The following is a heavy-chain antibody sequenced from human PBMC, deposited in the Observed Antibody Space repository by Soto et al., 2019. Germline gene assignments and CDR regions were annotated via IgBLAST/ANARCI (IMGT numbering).Heavy chain of an antibody. V-gene: IGHV1-3*01. J-gene: IGHJ6*03. Sequence: ASVKVSCKASGYTFTSYAMHWVRQAPGQRLEWMGWINAGNGNTKYSQKFQGRVTITRDTSASTAYMELSSLRSEDTALFYFARGGGYYYYYYYMDVWGKATTVTVSS. D-gene: IGHD3-22*01. CDR2: INAGNGNT. CDR3: ARGGGYYYYYYYMDV. CDR1: GYTFTSYA.